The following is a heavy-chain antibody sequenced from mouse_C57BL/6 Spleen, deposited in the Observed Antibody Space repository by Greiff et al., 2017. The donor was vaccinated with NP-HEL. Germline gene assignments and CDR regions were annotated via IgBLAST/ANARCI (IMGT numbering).Heavy chain of an antibody. D-gene: IGHD1-1*01. Sequence: QVQLQQSGAELVRPGASVTLSCKASGYTFTDYEMHWVKQTPVHGLEWIGAIDPETGGTAYNQKFKGKAILTADKSSSTAYMELRSLTSEDSAVYYCTRRGFYYGSSYPWYFDVWGTGTTVTVSS. J-gene: IGHJ1*03. V-gene: IGHV1-15*01. CDR2: IDPETGGT. CDR1: GYTFTDYE. CDR3: TRRGFYYGSSYPWYFDV.